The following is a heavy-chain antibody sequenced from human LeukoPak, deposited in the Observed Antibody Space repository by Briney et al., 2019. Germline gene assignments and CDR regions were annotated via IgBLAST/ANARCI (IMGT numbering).Heavy chain of an antibody. Sequence: ASVKVSCKASGYTFTSYGISWVRQAPGQGLEWMGWISAYNGNTNYAQKLQGRVTMTTDTSTSTAYMELRSLRSDDTAVYYCARDQGIAVAGTRAEYFQHWGQGTLVTVSS. V-gene: IGHV1-18*01. CDR2: ISAYNGNT. D-gene: IGHD6-19*01. J-gene: IGHJ1*01. CDR3: ARDQGIAVAGTRAEYFQH. CDR1: GYTFTSYG.